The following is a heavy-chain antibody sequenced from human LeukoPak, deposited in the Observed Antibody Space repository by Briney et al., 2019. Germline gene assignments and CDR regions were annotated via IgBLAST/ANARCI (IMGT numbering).Heavy chain of an antibody. CDR3: ARVRNYYGSSGYSYYFDY. V-gene: IGHV1-46*01. CDR1: GYTFTSYY. J-gene: IGHJ4*02. D-gene: IGHD3-22*01. CDR2: INPSGGST. Sequence: ASVKVSCKASGYTFTSYYMHWVRQAPGQGLEWMGIINPSGGSTSYAQKFQGRVTMTRDTSTSTVYMELSSLRSEDTAVYYYARVRNYYGSSGYSYYFDYWGQGTLVTVSS.